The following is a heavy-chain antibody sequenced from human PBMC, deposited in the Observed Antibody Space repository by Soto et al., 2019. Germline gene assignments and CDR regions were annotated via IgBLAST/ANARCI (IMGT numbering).Heavy chain of an antibody. J-gene: IGHJ5*02. CDR1: GGTFSSYA. CDR3: ARDGIAVAGSFNWFDP. V-gene: IGHV1-69*13. CDR2: IIPIFGTA. D-gene: IGHD6-19*01. Sequence: ASVKVSCKASGGTFSSYAISWVRQAPGQGLEWMGGIIPIFGTANYAQKFQGRVTITADESTSTAYMELSSLRSEDTAVYYCARDGIAVAGSFNWFDPWGQGTLVTVSS.